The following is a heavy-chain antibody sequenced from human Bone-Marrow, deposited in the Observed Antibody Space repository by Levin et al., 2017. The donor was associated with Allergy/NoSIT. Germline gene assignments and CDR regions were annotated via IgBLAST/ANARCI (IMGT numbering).Heavy chain of an antibody. D-gene: IGHD3-3*01. CDR3: ARGPDFWSGCQLDH. V-gene: IGHV4-61*01. Sequence: PSETLSLTCSVSGDSVNSESHQWSWIRQSPGRRPEWIACVHRSGTMYFNPSLKSRVTISLDKSKNQVSLSLRSVTNTDTAVYYCARGPDFWSGCQLDHWGQGALVTVSS. CDR2: VHRSGTM. CDR1: GDSVNSESHQ. J-gene: IGHJ4*02.